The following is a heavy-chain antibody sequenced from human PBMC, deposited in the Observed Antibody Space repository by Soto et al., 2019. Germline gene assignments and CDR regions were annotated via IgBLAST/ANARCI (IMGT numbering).Heavy chain of an antibody. CDR1: GYTFTSYG. Sequence: QVQLVQSGAEVKKPGASVKVSCKASGYTFTSYGISWVRQAPGQGLEWMGWISTYNGDTNYAQKLQGRVTMTTDTSRGTGYMELRSLSNDDTAVYYCATWGGSSWYEHNWFDPWGQGTLVTVSS. CDR3: ATWGGSSWYEHNWFDP. D-gene: IGHD6-13*01. J-gene: IGHJ5*02. V-gene: IGHV1-18*01. CDR2: ISTYNGDT.